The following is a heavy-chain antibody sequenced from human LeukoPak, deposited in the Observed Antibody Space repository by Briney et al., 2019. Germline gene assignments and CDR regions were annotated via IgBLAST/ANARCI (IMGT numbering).Heavy chain of an antibody. V-gene: IGHV3-33*01. Sequence: AGGSLRLSCAASGFTFSSYCMHWVRQAPDKGLEWVAIIYYVGGNKYYRDSVKGRFTISRDNSKNTLYLEMNSLRVEDTALYYCARDGAGGASGTFDYWGQGTLVTVSS. J-gene: IGHJ4*02. CDR1: GFTFSSYC. D-gene: IGHD1-26*01. CDR3: ARDGAGGASGTFDY. CDR2: IYYVGGNK.